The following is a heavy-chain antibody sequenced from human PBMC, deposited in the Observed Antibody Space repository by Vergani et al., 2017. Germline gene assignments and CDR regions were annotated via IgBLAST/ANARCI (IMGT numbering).Heavy chain of an antibody. Sequence: EVQLVESGGGLVQPGRSLRLSCAASGFTFDDYAMHWVRQAPGKGLEWVSGISWNSGSTGYADSVKGRFTISRDNAKNSLYLQMNSLRAEDTALYYCAKSPIGVVIIPFFDYWGQGTLVTVSS. D-gene: IGHD3-3*01. CDR2: ISWNSGST. J-gene: IGHJ4*02. CDR3: AKSPIGVVIIPFFDY. CDR1: GFTFDDYA. V-gene: IGHV3-9*01.